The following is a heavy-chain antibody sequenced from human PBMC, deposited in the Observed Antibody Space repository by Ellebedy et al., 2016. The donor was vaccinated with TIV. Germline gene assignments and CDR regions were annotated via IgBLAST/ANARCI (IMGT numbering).Heavy chain of an antibody. D-gene: IGHD1-26*01. CDR2: ISWNSGSI. Sequence: GGSLRLXCAASGFTFDDYAMHWVRQAPGKGLEWVSGISWNSGSIGYADSVKGRFTISRDNAKNSLYLQMNSLRAEDTALYYCAKGTSGSYYGSLDYWGQGTLVTVSS. V-gene: IGHV3-9*01. CDR3: AKGTSGSYYGSLDY. J-gene: IGHJ4*02. CDR1: GFTFDDYA.